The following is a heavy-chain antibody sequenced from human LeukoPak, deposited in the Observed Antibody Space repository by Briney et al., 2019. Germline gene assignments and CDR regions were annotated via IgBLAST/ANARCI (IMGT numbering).Heavy chain of an antibody. D-gene: IGHD3-10*01. Sequence: SETLSLTCTVSGGSISSSSYYWGWIRQPPGKGLEWIGSIYYSGSTYYNPSLMSRVTISVDTSKNQFSLKLSSVTAADTAVYYCARRHDGEFDYWGQGTLVTVSS. CDR2: IYYSGST. CDR3: ARRHDGEFDY. J-gene: IGHJ4*02. V-gene: IGHV4-39*01. CDR1: GGSISSSSYY.